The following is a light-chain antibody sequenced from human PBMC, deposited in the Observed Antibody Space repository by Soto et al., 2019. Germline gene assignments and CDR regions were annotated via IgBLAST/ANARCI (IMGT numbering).Light chain of an antibody. CDR3: KQYYSYPWT. CDR1: QGISSY. Sequence: AIRMTQSPSSFSASTGERVTITCRASQGISSYLAWYQQKPGKAPKLLIYAASTLQSGVPSRFSGSGSGTDFTLTISCLQSEEFATYYCKQYYSYPWTVGKGTKVDIK. CDR2: AAS. J-gene: IGKJ1*01. V-gene: IGKV1-8*01.